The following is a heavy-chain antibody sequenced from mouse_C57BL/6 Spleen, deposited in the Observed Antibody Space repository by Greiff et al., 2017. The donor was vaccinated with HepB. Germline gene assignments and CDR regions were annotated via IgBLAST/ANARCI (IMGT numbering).Heavy chain of an antibody. CDR3: ARNHYSNYVFAMDY. V-gene: IGHV2-2*01. CDR1: GFSLTSYG. J-gene: IGHJ4*01. Sequence: VQLQESGPGLVQPSQSLSITCTVSGFSLTSYGVHWVRQSPGKGLEWLGVIWSGGSTDYNAAFISRLSISKDNSKSQVFFKMNSLQADDTAIYYCARNHYSNYVFAMDYWGQGTSVTVSS. D-gene: IGHD2-5*01. CDR2: IWSGGST.